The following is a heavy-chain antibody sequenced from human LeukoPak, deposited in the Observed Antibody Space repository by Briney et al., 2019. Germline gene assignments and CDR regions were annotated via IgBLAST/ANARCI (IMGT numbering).Heavy chain of an antibody. J-gene: IGHJ6*02. CDR1: GFTFSSYA. CDR3: AKASQGDYGMDV. Sequence: PGGSLRLSCAASGFTFSSYAMSWVRQAPGKGLEWVSAISGSGGSTYYADSVKGRFTISRDNSKNTLYLQMKSLRAEDTAVYYCAKASQGDYGMDVWGQGTTVTVSS. CDR2: ISGSGGST. V-gene: IGHV3-23*01.